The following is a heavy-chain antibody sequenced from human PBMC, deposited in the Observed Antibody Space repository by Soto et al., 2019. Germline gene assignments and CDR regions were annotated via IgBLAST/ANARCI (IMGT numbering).Heavy chain of an antibody. Sequence: GGSLRLSCAASGFTFSSYAMSWVRQAPGKGLEWVSAISGSGGSTYYADSVKGRFTISRDNSKNTLYLQMNSLRAEDTAVYYCAKHYYCSSTSCYFDYWGQGTLVTVSS. CDR3: AKHYYCSSTSCYFDY. CDR1: GFTFSSYA. CDR2: ISGSGGST. J-gene: IGHJ4*02. D-gene: IGHD2-2*01. V-gene: IGHV3-23*01.